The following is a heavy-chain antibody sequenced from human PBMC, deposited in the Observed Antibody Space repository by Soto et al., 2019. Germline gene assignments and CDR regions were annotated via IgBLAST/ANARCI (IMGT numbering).Heavy chain of an antibody. V-gene: IGHV3-30-3*01. CDR1: GFLFTGSS. CDR2: LSYDGITQ. D-gene: IGHD7-27*01. Sequence: VGSLRLSCAASGFLFTGSSLHWVRQAPGKGPEWVAILSYDGITQYYADSVKGRFTLSRDISKSTLYLQMNSLRTEDTAVYYCVRYDWGSPVYWGQGTLVTVSS. J-gene: IGHJ4*02. CDR3: VRYDWGSPVY.